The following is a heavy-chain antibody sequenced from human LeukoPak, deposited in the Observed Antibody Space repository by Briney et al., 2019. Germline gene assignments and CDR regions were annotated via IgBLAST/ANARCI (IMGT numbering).Heavy chain of an antibody. CDR1: GYTFTSYY. CDR2: INPIGGST. V-gene: IGHV1-46*01. J-gene: IGHJ6*03. D-gene: IGHD2-2*02. Sequence: ASVKVSCKASGYTFTSYYMHWVRQAPGQGREWMGIINPIGGSTSYAQKFQGRVTMTRDTSTSTVYMELSSLRAEDTALYYCARDIPSRRSYYYYYYMDVWGKGTTVTVSS. CDR3: ARDIPSRRSYYYYYYMDV.